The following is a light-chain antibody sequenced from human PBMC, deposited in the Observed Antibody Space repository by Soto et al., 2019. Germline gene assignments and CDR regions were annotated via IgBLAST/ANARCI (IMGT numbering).Light chain of an antibody. CDR1: QSVNSK. Sequence: EIVMTQSPATLSVSPGERAALSCRASQSVNSKFAWYQQKPGQAPRLLIYGASTRATDIPARFSGSGSGTEFTLTISSLQSEDFAVYYCQQYNNWPYTFGQGTKLEIK. CDR3: QQYNNWPYT. CDR2: GAS. J-gene: IGKJ2*01. V-gene: IGKV3-15*01.